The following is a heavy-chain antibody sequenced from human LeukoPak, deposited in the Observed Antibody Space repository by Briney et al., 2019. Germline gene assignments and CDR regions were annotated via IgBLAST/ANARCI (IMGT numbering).Heavy chain of an antibody. V-gene: IGHV3-23*01. J-gene: IGHJ6*03. Sequence: GESLRLSCAASGFTFSSYAMSWVRQAPGKGLEWVSAISGSGTNTYYADSVKGRFTISRDNSKNTLYLQMNSLRAEDTALYYCAKDTWQFAPDYYYYMDVWGKGTTVTVSS. CDR2: ISGSGTNT. D-gene: IGHD2-21*01. CDR1: GFTFSSYA. CDR3: AKDTWQFAPDYYYYMDV.